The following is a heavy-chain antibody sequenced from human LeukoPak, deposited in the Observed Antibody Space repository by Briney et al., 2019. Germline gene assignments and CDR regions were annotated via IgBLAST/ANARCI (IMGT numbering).Heavy chain of an antibody. CDR3: ARDGGTYYYGSGRDPRFDP. CDR1: GFTFSSYG. CDR2: ISAYNGNT. J-gene: IGHJ5*02. D-gene: IGHD3-10*01. Sequence: GASVKGSFKASGFTFSSYGISRVRQAPGQRPEWMGWISAYNGNTNYAQKLQGRVTMTTDTSTSTAYMELRSLRSDDTAVYYCARDGGTYYYGSGRDPRFDPWGQGTLVTVSS. V-gene: IGHV1-18*04.